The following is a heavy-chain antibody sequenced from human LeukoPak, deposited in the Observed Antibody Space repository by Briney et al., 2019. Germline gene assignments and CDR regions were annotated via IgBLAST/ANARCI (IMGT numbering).Heavy chain of an antibody. CDR3: ARLSRNCSGGSCYSDWFDP. Sequence: GESLKISCKGSGYRFTNYRIAWVRQMSGKGLEWMGMIYPGDSDTGYSPSFQGHVTISADKSISTVYLQWSSLKASDTAMYYCARLSRNCSGGSCYSDWFDPWGQGTLVTVSS. CDR1: GYRFTNYR. D-gene: IGHD2-15*01. J-gene: IGHJ5*02. CDR2: IYPGDSDT. V-gene: IGHV5-51*01.